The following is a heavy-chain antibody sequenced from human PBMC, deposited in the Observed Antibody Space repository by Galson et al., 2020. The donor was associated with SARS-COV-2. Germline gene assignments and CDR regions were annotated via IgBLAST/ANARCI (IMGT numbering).Heavy chain of an antibody. CDR3: ARQWDAYETWLDP. D-gene: IGHD1-26*01. V-gene: IGHV4-59*08. J-gene: IGHJ5*02. CDR2: IFHSGST. Sequence: ETSETLSLTCSVSGDFVTNKYWSWIRQPPGKGLEWIGYIFHSGSTNYSPSLKSRVTISIDTSKNKFSLSLSSVTAADTAIYYCARQWDAYETWLDPWGQGTLVTVSS. CDR1: GDFVTNKY.